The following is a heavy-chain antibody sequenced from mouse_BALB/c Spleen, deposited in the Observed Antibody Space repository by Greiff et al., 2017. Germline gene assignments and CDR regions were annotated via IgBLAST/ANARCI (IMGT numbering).Heavy chain of an antibody. Sequence: VQLQESGAELVRPGVSVKISCKGSGYTFTDYAMHWVKQSHAKSLEWIGVISTYYGDASYNQKFKGKATMTVDKSSSTAYMELARLTSEDSAIYYCARGPGPWFAYWGQGTLVTVSA. CDR2: ISTYYGDA. V-gene: IGHV1S137*01. CDR3: ARGPGPWFAY. CDR1: GYTFTDYA. D-gene: IGHD4-1*01. J-gene: IGHJ3*01.